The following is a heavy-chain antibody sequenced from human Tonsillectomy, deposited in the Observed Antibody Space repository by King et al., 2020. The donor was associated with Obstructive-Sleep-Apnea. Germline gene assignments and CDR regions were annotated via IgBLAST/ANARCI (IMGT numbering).Heavy chain of an antibody. D-gene: IGHD4-11*01. CDR1: GFTLSGYA. J-gene: IGHJ4*02. Sequence: VQLVESGGGVVQPGRSLRLSCAASGFTLSGYAMHWVRQAQVKGLEWLAFISYDGSNQYYADSVKGRFTISRDNSKNTLYLQMHSLRTEDTAVYFCARADSNFEWYFFDYWGQGALVTVSS. CDR2: ISYDGSNQ. V-gene: IGHV3-30*04. CDR3: ARADSNFEWYFFDY.